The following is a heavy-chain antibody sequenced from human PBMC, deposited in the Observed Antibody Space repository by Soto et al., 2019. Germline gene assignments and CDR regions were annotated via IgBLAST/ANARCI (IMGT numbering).Heavy chain of an antibody. D-gene: IGHD5-18*01. CDR3: VSDRGYGHASVPYS. V-gene: IGHV3-30*03. J-gene: IGHJ4*02. CDR1: GFAFSSYG. Sequence: ESGGGVVQPGRSLRLSCAASGFAFSSYGMHWVRQAPGTRLEWVAVISYDGSLQHYADSVKGRFTISRDNSKNMVLLQISSLRAEDTAVYYCVSDRGYGHASVPYSWGQGTLVSVSS. CDR2: ISYDGSLQ.